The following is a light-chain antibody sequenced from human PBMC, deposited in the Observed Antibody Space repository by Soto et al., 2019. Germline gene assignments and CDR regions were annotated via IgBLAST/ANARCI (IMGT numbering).Light chain of an antibody. CDR3: RQRSHWPRNT. Sequence: EIVLTQSPATVSLSPGERATLSCRTSQTVSRHLAWYQQKPGQAPRLLIYDISNRDTGSPARFSGSGSGTDFTLTISSLEPEDSAVYYCRQRSHWPRNTFGQGTKLEIK. V-gene: IGKV3-11*01. CDR1: QTVSRH. J-gene: IGKJ2*01. CDR2: DIS.